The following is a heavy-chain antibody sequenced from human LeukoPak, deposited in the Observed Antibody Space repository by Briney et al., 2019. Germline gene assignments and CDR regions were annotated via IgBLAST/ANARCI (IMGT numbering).Heavy chain of an antibody. J-gene: IGHJ2*01. Sequence: GGSLRLSCAASGFTFGSYAMSWVRQAPGKGLEWVSSITVSGGGSTYVDSVKGRFSISRDNSKNTLYLQMNSLRAEDTAVYYCAKNLLGSAAYSWYFDLWGRGTLVIVSS. V-gene: IGHV3-23*01. CDR1: GFTFGSYA. CDR3: AKNLLGSAAYSWYFDL. D-gene: IGHD2-15*01. CDR2: ITVSGGGS.